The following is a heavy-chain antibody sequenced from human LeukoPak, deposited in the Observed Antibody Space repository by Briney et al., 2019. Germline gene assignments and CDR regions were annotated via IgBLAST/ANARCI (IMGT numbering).Heavy chain of an antibody. J-gene: IGHJ4*02. Sequence: GGSLRLSCAASGFTFSSYWMHWVRQAPGKGLVWVSRFNSDGSSTSNADSVKGRFTISRDNAKNTLYLQMNSLRAEDTAVYYCARGSSGVFDYWGQGTLVTVSS. CDR2: FNSDGSST. V-gene: IGHV3-74*01. CDR1: GFTFSSYW. CDR3: ARGSSGVFDY. D-gene: IGHD3-3*01.